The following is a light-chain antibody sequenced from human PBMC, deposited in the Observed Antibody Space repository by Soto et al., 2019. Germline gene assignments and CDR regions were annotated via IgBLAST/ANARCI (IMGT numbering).Light chain of an antibody. CDR3: QQYHDSPLT. J-gene: IGKJ1*01. CDR1: QSISGR. V-gene: IGKV1-5*03. CDR2: KAS. Sequence: DIQLTQSPSTLSASVGDRATITCRASQSISGRLAWYQQKPGKAPKLLISKASNLEGGVPSRFSGSTFGTDFTLTISSLQPDDFATYYCQQYHDSPLTVGLGTRVEV.